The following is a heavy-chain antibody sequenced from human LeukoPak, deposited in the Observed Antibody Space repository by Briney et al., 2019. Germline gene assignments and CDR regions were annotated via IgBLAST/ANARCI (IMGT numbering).Heavy chain of an antibody. D-gene: IGHD2-2*01. CDR3: ARDITPIVVVPADWFDP. CDR2: INPNSGGT. CDR1: GYTFTGYY. Sequence: GASVKVSCKASGYTFTGYYMHWVRQAPGQGLEWMGWINPNSGGTNFAQKFQGRVTMTRDTSISTAYMELSRLRSDDTAVYYCARDITPIVVVPADWFDPWGQGTLVTVSS. V-gene: IGHV1-2*02. J-gene: IGHJ5*02.